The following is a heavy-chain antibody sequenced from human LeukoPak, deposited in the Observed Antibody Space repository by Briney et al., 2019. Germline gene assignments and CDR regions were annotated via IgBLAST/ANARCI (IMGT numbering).Heavy chain of an antibody. CDR1: GYTFTGYY. Sequence: SVKVSCKASGYTFTGYYMHWVRQAPGQGLEWMGWINPNSGGTNYAQKFQGRVTMTRDTSISTAYMELSRLRSDDTAVYYCAREMVVVPASHYYYYYGMDVWGQGTTVTVS. J-gene: IGHJ6*02. CDR2: INPNSGGT. V-gene: IGHV1-2*02. D-gene: IGHD2-2*01. CDR3: AREMVVVPASHYYYYYGMDV.